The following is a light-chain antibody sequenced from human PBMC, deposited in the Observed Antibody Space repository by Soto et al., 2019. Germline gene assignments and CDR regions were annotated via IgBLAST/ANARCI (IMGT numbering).Light chain of an antibody. Sequence: DIQMTQSPSTLSASVGDRVTISCRASQSISSRLAWYQQKAGKAPKLLIYKSSGLQSGVPSRFSGSGSGTEFTLIISRLQHDHFDSYYCQQKACNQLSSGGGPKVDIK. J-gene: IGKJ4*01. CDR3: QQKACNQLS. CDR1: QSISSR. V-gene: IGKV1-5*03. CDR2: KSS.